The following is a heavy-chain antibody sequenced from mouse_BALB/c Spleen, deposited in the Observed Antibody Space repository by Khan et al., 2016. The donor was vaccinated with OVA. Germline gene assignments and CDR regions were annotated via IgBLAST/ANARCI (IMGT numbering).Heavy chain of an antibody. V-gene: IGHV1-7*01. D-gene: IGHD2-4*01. CDR3: ARSPTMITQFSY. J-gene: IGHJ3*01. CDR1: GYTFTSYW. CDR2: INPTTGYT. Sequence: QVQLKQSGAELAKPGASVKMSCKASGYTFTSYWMHWVKQRPGQGLEWIGFINPTTGYTEYNQKFKDKATLTADKSSSTAYMQLSSLTSEDSAVYYCARSPTMITQFSYGGQGTLVTVSA.